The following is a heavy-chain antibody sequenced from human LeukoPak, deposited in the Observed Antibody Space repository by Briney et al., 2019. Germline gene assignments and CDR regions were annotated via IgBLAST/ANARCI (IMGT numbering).Heavy chain of an antibody. Sequence: GGSLRLSCAASGFTFSSYSMNWGRQAPGKGLEGVSYISSSSSTIYYEESVKGRFTISRHNSKNTLYLQMNSLRAEETAVYYCARMTESSGWPPSPGYFDYWGQGTLVTVSS. CDR3: ARMTESSGWPPSPGYFDY. D-gene: IGHD6-19*01. CDR1: GFTFSSYS. V-gene: IGHV3-48*01. J-gene: IGHJ4*02. CDR2: ISSSSSTI.